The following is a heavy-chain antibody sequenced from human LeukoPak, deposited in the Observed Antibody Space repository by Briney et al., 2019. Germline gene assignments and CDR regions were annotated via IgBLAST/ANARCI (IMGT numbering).Heavy chain of an antibody. CDR3: TVVVTGY. V-gene: IGHV3-30*03. D-gene: IGHD3-22*01. CDR2: ISYDGSNK. CDR1: GFTFSSYG. Sequence: ARSLRLSCEASGFTFSSYGMHWVRQAPGKGLEWVAVISYDGSNKYYADSVKGRFTISRDNSKNTLYLQMNSLRAEDTAVYYCTVVVTGYWGQGTLGTVSS. J-gene: IGHJ4*02.